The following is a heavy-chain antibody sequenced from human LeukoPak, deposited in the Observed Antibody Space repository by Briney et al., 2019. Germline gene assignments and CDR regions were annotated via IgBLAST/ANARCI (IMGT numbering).Heavy chain of an antibody. CDR1: GFTFNNYW. D-gene: IGHD6-13*01. CDR3: AKSSQGYSSSWSLGEN. Sequence: GGSLRLSCAASGFTFNNYWMHWVRQAPGKGLVWVSRIKSDGSRTDYADSVKGRFTISRDNAKNTLYLQMNSLRAEDTAVYYCAKSSQGYSSSWSLGENWGQGTLVTVSS. CDR2: IKSDGSRT. V-gene: IGHV3-74*01. J-gene: IGHJ4*02.